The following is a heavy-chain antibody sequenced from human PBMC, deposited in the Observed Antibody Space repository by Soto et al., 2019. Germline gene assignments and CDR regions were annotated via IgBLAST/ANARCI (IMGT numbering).Heavy chain of an antibody. V-gene: IGHV2-5*02. Sequence: QITLKESGPTLVKPTQTLTLTCTFSGFSLSTSGVGVGWIRQPPGKALEWLALIYWDDDKRYSPSLKSRLTITKVTSKNQVVLTMTNTDPVDTATYYCAHRRIAAAINSFASWGQGTMVTVSS. CDR3: AHRRIAAAINSFAS. CDR1: GFSLSTSGVG. CDR2: IYWDDDK. J-gene: IGHJ3*02. D-gene: IGHD6-13*01.